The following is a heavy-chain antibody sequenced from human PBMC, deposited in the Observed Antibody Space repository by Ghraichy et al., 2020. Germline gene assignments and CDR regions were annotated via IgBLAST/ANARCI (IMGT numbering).Heavy chain of an antibody. CDR3: ARYRVVPAAIDY. V-gene: IGHV4-31*03. D-gene: IGHD2-2*02. CDR2: IYYSGST. J-gene: IGHJ4*02. Sequence: SETLSLTCTVSGGSISSGGYYWSWIRQHPGKGLEWIGYIYYSGSTYYNPSLKSRVTISVDTSKNQFSLKLSSVTAADTAVYYCARYRVVPAAIDYWGQGTLVTVSS. CDR1: GGSISSGGYY.